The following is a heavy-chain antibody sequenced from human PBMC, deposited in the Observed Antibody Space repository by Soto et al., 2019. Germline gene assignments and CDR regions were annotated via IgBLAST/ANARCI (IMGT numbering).Heavy chain of an antibody. CDR1: GFTVSSNY. CDR2: IYSGGST. CDR3: ARDSMLDSGSYFRGRYYYYYYGMDV. J-gene: IGHJ6*02. Sequence: GGSLRLSCAASGFTVSSNYMSWVRQAPGKGLEWVSVIYSGGSTYYADSVKGRFTISRDNSKNTLYLQMNSLRAEDTAVYYCARDSMLDSGSYFRGRYYYYYYGMDVWGQGTTVTVSS. D-gene: IGHD1-26*01. V-gene: IGHV3-53*01.